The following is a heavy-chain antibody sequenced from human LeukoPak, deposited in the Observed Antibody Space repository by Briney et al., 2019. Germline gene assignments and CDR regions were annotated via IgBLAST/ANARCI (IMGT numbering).Heavy chain of an antibody. CDR3: ARGQRRWLQSSFDY. CDR1: GGSFSGYY. J-gene: IGHJ4*02. V-gene: IGHV4-34*01. D-gene: IGHD5-24*01. Sequence: SETLSLTCAVDGGSFSGYYWSWIRQPPGKGLEWIGEINHSGSTNYNPSLKSRVTISVDTSKNQFSLKLSSVTAADTAVYYCARGQRRWLQSSFDYWGQGTLVTVSS. CDR2: INHSGST.